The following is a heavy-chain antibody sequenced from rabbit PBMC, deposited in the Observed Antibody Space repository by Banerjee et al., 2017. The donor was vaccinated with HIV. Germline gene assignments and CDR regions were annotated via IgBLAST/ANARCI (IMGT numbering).Heavy chain of an antibody. CDR3: ARDLAGVIGWNFNL. V-gene: IGHV1S43*01. D-gene: IGHD4-1*01. CDR2: INTSSGNT. CDR1: GFSFTNKYV. Sequence: QEQLEESGGDLVKPEGSLTLTCTASGFSFTNKYVMCWVRQAPGKGLEWIACINTSSGNTVYASWANGRFTISRSTSLNTVDLKMTSLTVADTATYFCARDLAGVIGWNFNLWGPGTLVTVS. J-gene: IGHJ4*01.